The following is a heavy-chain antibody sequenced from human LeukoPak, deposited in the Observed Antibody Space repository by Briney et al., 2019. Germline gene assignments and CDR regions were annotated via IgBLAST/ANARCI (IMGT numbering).Heavy chain of an antibody. D-gene: IGHD2-2*01. Sequence: SETLSLTCAVYGGSFSGYYWSWIRQPPGKGLEWIGEINHSGSTNYNPSLKSRVTISVDTSKNQFSLKLSSVTAADTAVYYCARGHVVPAATGGIDYWGQGTLVTVSS. V-gene: IGHV4-34*01. CDR2: INHSGST. CDR1: GGSFSGYY. J-gene: IGHJ4*02. CDR3: ARGHVVPAATGGIDY.